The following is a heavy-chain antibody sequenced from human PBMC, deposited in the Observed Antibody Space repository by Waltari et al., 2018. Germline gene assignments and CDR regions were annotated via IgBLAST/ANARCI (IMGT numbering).Heavy chain of an antibody. CDR1: GGSITSSSYF. V-gene: IGHV4-39*01. D-gene: IGHD3-3*02. CDR2: ISYSGST. CDR3: ARFSKSANWFDP. J-gene: IGHJ5*02. Sequence: QLQLQESGPGLVKPSETLSLTCTVSGGSITSSSYFWGRIRQPPGKGLEWIGTISYSGSTYYNPSLMSRVTISVDTSKNQFSLKLSSVTAAETAVFYCARFSKSANWFDPWGQGTLVTVSS.